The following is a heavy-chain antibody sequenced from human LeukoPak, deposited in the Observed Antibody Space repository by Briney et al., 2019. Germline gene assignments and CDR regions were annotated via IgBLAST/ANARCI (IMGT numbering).Heavy chain of an antibody. Sequence: SGPTLVKPTQTLTLTCTFSGFSLSTSGVGVGWIRQPPGKALEWLALIYWNDDKRYSPSLRSRLTITKDTSKNQVVLRMTNMDPVDTATYYCARPYYYSSGYFDYWAREPWSPSPQ. D-gene: IGHD3-10*01. J-gene: IGHJ4*02. CDR2: IYWNDDK. CDR3: ARPYYYSSGYFDY. V-gene: IGHV2-5*01. CDR1: GFSLSTSGVG.